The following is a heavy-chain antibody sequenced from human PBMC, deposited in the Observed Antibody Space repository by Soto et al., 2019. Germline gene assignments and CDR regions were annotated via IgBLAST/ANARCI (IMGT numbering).Heavy chain of an antibody. V-gene: IGHV3-48*01. Sequence: EAQLVESGGGLIQPGGSLRLSCAASGFSFSSYSMNWVRQAPGKGLEWISYITRNSDIINYADSVKGRFTISRDNAKNSLHLQMHSLRADDTAVYYCARDREYCSGDKCYETRSAYWGQGTLLTVSS. D-gene: IGHD2-15*01. CDR1: GFSFSSYS. CDR2: ITRNSDII. CDR3: ARDREYCSGDKCYETRSAY. J-gene: IGHJ4*02.